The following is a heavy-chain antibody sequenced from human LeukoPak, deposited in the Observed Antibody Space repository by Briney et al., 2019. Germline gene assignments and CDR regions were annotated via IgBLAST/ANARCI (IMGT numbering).Heavy chain of an antibody. D-gene: IGHD3-9*01. CDR3: AKGRPVIPSYFDY. V-gene: IGHV3-9*01. CDR2: ISWNSGNI. CDR1: GFTFDDYA. J-gene: IGHJ4*02. Sequence: PGRSLRLSCAASGFTFDDYAMHWVRQAPGKGLEWVSGISWNSGNIGYADSVKGRFTISRDNAKNSLYLQMDSLRAEDTALYYCAKGRPVIPSYFDYWGQGTLVTVSS.